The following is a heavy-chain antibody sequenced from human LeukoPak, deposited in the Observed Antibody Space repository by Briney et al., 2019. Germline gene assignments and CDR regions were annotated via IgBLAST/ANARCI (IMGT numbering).Heavy chain of an antibody. Sequence: PGQSLQISCQGSGYGFTRHWIGWVRQMRRKGREWMGIINPGDTDTRYSPSSQGQVTISADKSINTAYLQWSSLKASDTAMYYCARAAYCGANCYSVGWFDSWGQGTLVTVSS. CDR3: ARAAYCGANCYSVGWFDS. CDR1: GYGFTRHW. J-gene: IGHJ5*01. CDR2: INPGDTDT. D-gene: IGHD2-21*02. V-gene: IGHV5-51*01.